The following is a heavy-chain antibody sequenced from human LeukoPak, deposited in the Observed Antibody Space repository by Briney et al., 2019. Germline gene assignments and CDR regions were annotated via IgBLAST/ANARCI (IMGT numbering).Heavy chain of an antibody. J-gene: IGHJ4*02. Sequence: PSETLSLTCTVSGVSISSYYWSWIRQPPGKGLEWMGYVYYTGSTNYNPSLKSRVTISVDSSKIQFSLKLSSVTAADTAVYYWVMSGNYYDFDYWGQGTMVTVSS. CDR1: GVSISSYY. CDR3: VMSGNYYDFDY. D-gene: IGHD1-26*01. CDR2: VYYTGST. V-gene: IGHV4-59*01.